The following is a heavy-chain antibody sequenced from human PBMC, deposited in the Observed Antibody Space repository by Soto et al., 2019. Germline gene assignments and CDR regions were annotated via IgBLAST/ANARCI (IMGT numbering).Heavy chain of an antibody. Sequence: QVQLQELGPGLVKTSETLSLTCTVSGDSVSSGSYFWSWIRQPPGKGLEWIGYIFYSGSTSYNPSLKSRVTISLDTSKNQFSLKLSSVTAADTAVYYCAREASVVRGAYIDYWGQGTLVSVSS. CDR2: IFYSGST. V-gene: IGHV4-61*01. CDR1: GDSVSSGSYF. D-gene: IGHD3-10*01. CDR3: AREASVVRGAYIDY. J-gene: IGHJ4*02.